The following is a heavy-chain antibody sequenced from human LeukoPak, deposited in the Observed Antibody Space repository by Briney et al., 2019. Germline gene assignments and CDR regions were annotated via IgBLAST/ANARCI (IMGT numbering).Heavy chain of an antibody. Sequence: GESLKISCKGSGYSFTNYWIGWVRQMPGKGLEWMGIIYPGDSDTRYSPSFQGQVTISVDKSISSAYLQWSSLKASDSAMYYCASNLYSSGYNFDQWGQGTLVTVSS. CDR3: ASNLYSSGYNFDQ. D-gene: IGHD3-22*01. CDR1: GYSFTNYW. V-gene: IGHV5-51*01. J-gene: IGHJ4*02. CDR2: IYPGDSDT.